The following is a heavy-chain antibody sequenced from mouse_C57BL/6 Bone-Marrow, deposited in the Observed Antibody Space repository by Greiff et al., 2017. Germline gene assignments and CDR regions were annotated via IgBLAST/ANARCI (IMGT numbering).Heavy chain of an antibody. Sequence: QVQLLQPGAELVKPGASVKMSCKASGYTFTSYWITWVKQRPGQGLEWIGDISPTSGRTNYNEKLKSKVILTIDTSSNTAYMQLSSLTSEDSAVYYGARSGPQGRSFDYWGQGTTLTVSS. V-gene: IGHV1-55*01. CDR1: GYTFTSYW. CDR3: ARSGPQGRSFDY. CDR2: ISPTSGRT. D-gene: IGHD3-1*01. J-gene: IGHJ2*01.